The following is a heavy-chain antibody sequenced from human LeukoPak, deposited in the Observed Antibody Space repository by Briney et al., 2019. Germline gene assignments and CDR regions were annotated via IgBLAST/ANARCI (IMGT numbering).Heavy chain of an antibody. V-gene: IGHV1-2*06. CDR3: ARGSVGDTMKYSY. CDR2: INPNSGGT. Sequence: ASVKVSCKASGYTFTGYYMHWVRQAPGQGLEWMGRINPNSGGTNYAQKFQGRVTMTRDTSISTAYMELSRLRSDDTAVYYCARGSVGDTMKYSYWGQGTLVTVSS. CDR1: GYTFTGYY. J-gene: IGHJ4*02. D-gene: IGHD3-22*01.